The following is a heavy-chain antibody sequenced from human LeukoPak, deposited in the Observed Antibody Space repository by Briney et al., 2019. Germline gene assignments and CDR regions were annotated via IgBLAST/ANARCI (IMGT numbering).Heavy chain of an antibody. V-gene: IGHV3-23*01. CDR3: AKVRLDSSGYPLDAFDI. CDR1: GFSFSGYG. D-gene: IGHD3-22*01. CDR2: ISGSGGST. Sequence: GGSLRLSCAASGFSFSGYGMHWVRQGPGKGLEWVSAISGSGGSTYYADSVKGRFTISRDNSKNTLYLQMNSLRAEDTAVYYCAKVRLDSSGYPLDAFDIWGQGTMVTVSS. J-gene: IGHJ3*02.